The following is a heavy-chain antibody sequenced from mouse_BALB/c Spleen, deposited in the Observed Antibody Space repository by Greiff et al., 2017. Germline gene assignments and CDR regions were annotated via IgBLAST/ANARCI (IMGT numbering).Heavy chain of an antibody. Sequence: EVKLVESGGGLVQPGGSLRLSCATSGFTFTDYYMSWVRQPPGKALEWLGFIRNKANGYTTEYSASVKGRFTISSDNSQSILYLQMNTLRAEDSATYYCARDENDGYPFAYWGQGTLVTVSA. CDR2: IRNKANGYTT. V-gene: IGHV7-3*02. CDR1: GFTFTDYY. CDR3: ARDENDGYPFAY. J-gene: IGHJ3*01. D-gene: IGHD2-3*01.